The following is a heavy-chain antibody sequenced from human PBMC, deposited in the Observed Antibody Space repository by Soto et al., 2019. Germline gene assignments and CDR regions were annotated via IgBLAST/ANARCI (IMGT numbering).Heavy chain of an antibody. Sequence: GESLKISCKASGFTFTSYCIALVLQMPGKGLEWMGIIYPGDSDTSYSPSFQGQVTISADKSINTAYLQWSSLKASDTAMYYCAKHEGYCSSTTCSNFDYWGQGTLVTVSS. CDR3: AKHEGYCSSTTCSNFDY. CDR1: GFTFTSYC. D-gene: IGHD2-2*01. CDR2: IYPGDSDT. J-gene: IGHJ4*02. V-gene: IGHV5-51*01.